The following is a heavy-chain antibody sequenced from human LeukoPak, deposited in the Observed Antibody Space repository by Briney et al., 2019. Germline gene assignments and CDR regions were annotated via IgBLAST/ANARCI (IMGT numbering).Heavy chain of an antibody. CDR2: INHRGST. Sequence: PSETLSLTCAVSGGSISSSDWWNWVRQPPGKGLEWIGEINHRGSTDYNPSLKSRVTISVDTSKSQFSLKLSSVTAADTAVYYCARGDILAGYSLWGQGSLVTVSS. D-gene: IGHD3-9*01. J-gene: IGHJ4*02. CDR1: GGSISSSDW. CDR3: ARGDILAGYSL. V-gene: IGHV4-4*02.